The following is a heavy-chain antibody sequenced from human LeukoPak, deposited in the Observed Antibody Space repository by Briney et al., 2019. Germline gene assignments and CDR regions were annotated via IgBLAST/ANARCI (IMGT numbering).Heavy chain of an antibody. Sequence: SETLSLTCTVSGGSISSGGYYWSWIRQPPGKGLEWIGYIYHSGSTYYNPSLKSRVTISVDRSKNQFSLKLSFVTAADTAVYYCARASASSGWSLDYWGQGTLVTVSS. J-gene: IGHJ4*02. CDR1: GGSISSGGYY. CDR2: IYHSGST. CDR3: ARASASSGWSLDY. V-gene: IGHV4-30-2*01. D-gene: IGHD6-19*01.